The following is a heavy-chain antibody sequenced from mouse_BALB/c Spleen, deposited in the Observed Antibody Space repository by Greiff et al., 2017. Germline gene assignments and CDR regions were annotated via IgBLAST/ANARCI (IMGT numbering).Heavy chain of an antibody. Sequence: QVQLQQSGPELVKPGASVRISCKASGYTFTSYYIHWVKQRPGQGLEWIGWIYPGNVNTKYNEKFKGKATLTADKSSSTAYMQLSSLTSEDSAVYFGARDGSSSSYAMDYWGQGTSVTVSS. CDR1: GYTFTSYY. D-gene: IGHD1-1*01. V-gene: IGHV1S56*01. J-gene: IGHJ4*01. CDR2: IYPGNVNT. CDR3: ARDGSSSSYAMDY.